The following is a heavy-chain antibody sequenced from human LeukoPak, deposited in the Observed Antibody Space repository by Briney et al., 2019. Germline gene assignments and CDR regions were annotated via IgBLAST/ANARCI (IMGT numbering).Heavy chain of an antibody. CDR3: TTDDSSAYAFDI. V-gene: IGHV3-15*01. J-gene: IGHJ3*02. Sequence: GGSLRLSCAASGFTFSNAWMSWVRQAPGKGLEWVGRIKSKTDGGTTDYAAPVKGRFTISRDDSKNTLYLQMNSLKTEDTAVYYCTTDDSSAYAFDIWGQGTMVTVSS. D-gene: IGHD3-22*01. CDR2: IKSKTDGGTT. CDR1: GFTFSNAW.